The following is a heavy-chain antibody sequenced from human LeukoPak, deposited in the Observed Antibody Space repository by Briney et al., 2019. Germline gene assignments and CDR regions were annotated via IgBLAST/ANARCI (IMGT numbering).Heavy chain of an antibody. V-gene: IGHV4-61*02. CDR1: GGSISSGSYY. CDR2: IYTSGST. J-gene: IGHJ3*02. Sequence: SETLSLTRVDSGGSISSGSYYWSWIRQPAGKGLEWIGRIYTSGSTNYKPSLKSRVTISVDTSKNQFSLKLSSVTATDTAVYYCARTLYEDDSSGYLWSVDSFDIWGQGTMVTVSS. CDR3: ARTLYEDDSSGYLWSVDSFDI. D-gene: IGHD3-22*01.